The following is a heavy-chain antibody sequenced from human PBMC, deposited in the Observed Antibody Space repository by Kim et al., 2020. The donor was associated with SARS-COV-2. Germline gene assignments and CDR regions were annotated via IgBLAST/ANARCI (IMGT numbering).Heavy chain of an antibody. Sequence: GGSLRLSCTASGFTFSSYAIHWVRQAPGKGLEWVAVISSDGSKKYYAGSVKGRFTISRDNPKNTLYVQMNSLRAEDTAVYYCARAVAGTDFDYWGQGTLVTVSS. D-gene: IGHD6-19*01. CDR1: GFTFSSYA. CDR2: ISSDGSKK. V-gene: IGHV3-30*04. CDR3: ARAVAGTDFDY. J-gene: IGHJ4*02.